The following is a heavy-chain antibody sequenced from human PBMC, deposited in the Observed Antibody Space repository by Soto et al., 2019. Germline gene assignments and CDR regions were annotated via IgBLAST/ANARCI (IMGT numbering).Heavy chain of an antibody. V-gene: IGHV4-28*01. CDR2: IYYSGST. CDR3: ARKPPNDAVDY. D-gene: IGHD1-1*01. Sequence: PSETLSLTCAVSGYSISSSNWWGWIRQPPGKGLEWIGYIYYSGSTYYNPSLKSRVTISVDTSQNKFSLKLGSVTAVDTAVYYCARKPPNDAVDYWGQGTLVTVSS. CDR1: GYSISSSNW. J-gene: IGHJ4*02.